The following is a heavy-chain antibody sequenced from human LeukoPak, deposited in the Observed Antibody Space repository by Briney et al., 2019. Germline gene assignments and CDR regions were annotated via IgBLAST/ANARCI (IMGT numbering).Heavy chain of an antibody. J-gene: IGHJ4*02. CDR2: IYYSGST. CDR1: GGSISSSSYY. CDR3: PLTVGDYFDY. Sequence: PSETPSLTCTVSGGSISSSSYYWGWIRQPPGKGLEWIGSIYYSGSTYYNPSLKSRVTISVDTSKNQFSLKLSSVTAADTAVYYCPLTVGDYFDYWGQGTLVTVSS. V-gene: IGHV4-39*05. D-gene: IGHD2-15*01.